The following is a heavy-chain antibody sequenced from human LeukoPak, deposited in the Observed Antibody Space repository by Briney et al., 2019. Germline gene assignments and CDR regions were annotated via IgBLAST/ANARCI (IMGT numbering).Heavy chain of an antibody. CDR1: AGSISSYS. V-gene: IGHV4-59*01. Sequence: SETLSLTWLVYAGSISSYSWSWIRQPPGKGLEWIGHIFYSGSTNYNTSLKSRVTISVDTSKNQFSLKLSSVTAADTAVYYCARGVEMATILVGLWGQGTLVTVSS. D-gene: IGHD5-24*01. CDR3: ARGVEMATILVGL. CDR2: IFYSGST. J-gene: IGHJ4*02.